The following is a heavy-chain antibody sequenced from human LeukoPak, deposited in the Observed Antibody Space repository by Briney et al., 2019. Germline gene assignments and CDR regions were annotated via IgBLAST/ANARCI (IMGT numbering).Heavy chain of an antibody. J-gene: IGHJ4*02. D-gene: IGHD3-22*01. Sequence: ASVKVSCKASGYTFTSYGISWVRQAPGQGLEWMGWFSAYNGNTNYAQKLQGRVTMTTDTSTSTAYMELRSLRSDDMAVYYCARDFPYYYDSSGYYFGYWGQGTLVTVSS. CDR3: ARDFPYYYDSSGYYFGY. V-gene: IGHV1-18*03. CDR1: GYTFTSYG. CDR2: FSAYNGNT.